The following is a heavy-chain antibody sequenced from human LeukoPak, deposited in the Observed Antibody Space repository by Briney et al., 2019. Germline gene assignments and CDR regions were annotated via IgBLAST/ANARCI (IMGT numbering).Heavy chain of an antibody. V-gene: IGHV3-21*01. CDR3: ARDLDYYDGSGYSSSALDY. D-gene: IGHD3-22*01. Sequence: GGSLRLSCAASGSSFSSYTMNWVRQAPGRGLEWVSSITSSSTYIYYADSVRGRFTVSRDNAKNALYLQMNSLRAEDTAVYFCARDLDYYDGSGYSSSALDYWGQGTLLTVSS. CDR1: GSSFSSYT. CDR2: ITSSSTYI. J-gene: IGHJ4*02.